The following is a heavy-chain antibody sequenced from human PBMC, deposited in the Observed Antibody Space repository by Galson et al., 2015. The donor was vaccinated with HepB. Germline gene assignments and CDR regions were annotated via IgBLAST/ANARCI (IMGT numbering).Heavy chain of an antibody. D-gene: IGHD2-15*01. V-gene: IGHV3-30*18. J-gene: IGHJ4*02. CDR2: FSYDGSHK. CDR1: GFTFSSYG. Sequence: SLRLSCAASGFTFSSYGMLWVRQAPGKGLEWVAFFSYDGSHKYYADSVRGRFTISRDNSKNTLYLQMNSPRVEDTAVYYCAKDRQTYCSGGSCSSGFDYWCQGTLVTASS. CDR3: AKDRQTYCSGGSCSSGFDY.